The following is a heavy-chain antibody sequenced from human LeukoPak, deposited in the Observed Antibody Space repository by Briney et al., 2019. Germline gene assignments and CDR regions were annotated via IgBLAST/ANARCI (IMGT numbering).Heavy chain of an antibody. J-gene: IGHJ4*02. V-gene: IGHV3-23*01. CDR3: AKRYIGNYYFDY. Sequence: PVGSLRLSCAASGFTFSSNPMSWVRQAPGKGLEWVAAVSASGDNTYYADSVKGRFTISRDNSKNTLYLQMSSLRAEDTALYYCAKRYIGNYYFDYWGQGILVTVSS. D-gene: IGHD3-16*02. CDR1: GFTFSSNP. CDR2: VSASGDNT.